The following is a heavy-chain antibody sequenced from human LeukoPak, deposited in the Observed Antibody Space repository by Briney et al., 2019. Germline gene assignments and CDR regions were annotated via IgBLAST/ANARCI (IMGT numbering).Heavy chain of an antibody. Sequence: PGGSLRLSCAASGFTFSSYGMHWVRQAPSKGLEWVSVISYDGDNKYYADSVKGRFTISRDNSKNTLYLQMNSLRAEDTAVYYCAKEGSYYYYYGMDVWGQGTTVTVSS. CDR2: ISYDGDNK. CDR1: GFTFSSYG. V-gene: IGHV3-30*18. J-gene: IGHJ6*02. CDR3: AKEGSYYYYYGMDV. D-gene: IGHD1-26*01.